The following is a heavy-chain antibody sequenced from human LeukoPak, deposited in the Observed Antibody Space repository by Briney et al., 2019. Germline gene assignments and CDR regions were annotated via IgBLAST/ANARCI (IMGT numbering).Heavy chain of an antibody. V-gene: IGHV4-59*01. CDR1: GFTFSNAW. Sequence: GSLRLSCAASGFTFSNAWMSWIRQPPGKGLEWIGYIYYSGSTNYNPSLKSRVTISVDTSKNQFSLKLSSVTAADTAVYYCARSGYSSSLHFDYWGQGTLVTVSS. CDR3: ARSGYSSSLHFDY. D-gene: IGHD6-6*01. J-gene: IGHJ4*02. CDR2: IYYSGST.